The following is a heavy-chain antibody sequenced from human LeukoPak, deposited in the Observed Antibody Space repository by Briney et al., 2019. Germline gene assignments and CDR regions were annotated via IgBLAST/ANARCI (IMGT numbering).Heavy chain of an antibody. J-gene: IGHJ4*02. CDR1: GYRENFYG. Sequence: GASVKVSFKTSGYRENFYGITWVRQVAGQGLEWMGWISAQHGQTEYAPNSQDRVTMTTDTYTNTAYMELKSLRSDDTAVYYCARGEDIVLMVYAALYYFDYWGQGTLVTVSS. CDR3: ARGEDIVLMVYAALYYFDY. V-gene: IGHV1-18*01. CDR2: ISAQHGQT. D-gene: IGHD2-8*01.